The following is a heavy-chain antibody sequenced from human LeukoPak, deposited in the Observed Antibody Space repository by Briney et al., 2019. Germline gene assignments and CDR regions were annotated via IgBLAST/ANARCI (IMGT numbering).Heavy chain of an antibody. CDR3: TRGPPGVNVTYFQH. V-gene: IGHV3-21*03. CDR1: GFTFSSHG. J-gene: IGHJ1*01. D-gene: IGHD3-10*01. Sequence: GGTLRLSCAASGFTFSSHGMNWVRQAPGKGLEWVSGISPSGGITYYTDSVKGRFTISRDNAKNSLYLQMNSLKTEDTAVYYCTRGPPGVNVTYFQHWGQGTLVTVSS. CDR2: ISPSGGIT.